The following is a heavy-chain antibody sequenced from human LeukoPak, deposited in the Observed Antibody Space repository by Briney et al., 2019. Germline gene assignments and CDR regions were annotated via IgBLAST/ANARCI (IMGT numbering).Heavy chain of an antibody. CDR2: ISGSGGST. D-gene: IGHD1-26*01. J-gene: IGHJ4*02. Sequence: PGGSLRLSCAASGFTFSSYAMSWVRQAPGKGLEWVSAISGSGGSTYYADSVKGRFTISRDNSKNTLYLQMNSLRAEDTAVYYCAKDPEGSGESGSYFRWGQGTLITVSS. CDR3: AKDPEGSGESGSYFR. CDR1: GFTFSSYA. V-gene: IGHV3-23*01.